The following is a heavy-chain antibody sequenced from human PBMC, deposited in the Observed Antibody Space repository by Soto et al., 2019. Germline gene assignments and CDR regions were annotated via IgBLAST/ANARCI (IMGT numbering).Heavy chain of an antibody. CDR1: GGSFSGYY. CDR2: INHSGST. V-gene: IGHV4-34*01. Sequence: SETLSLTCAVYGGSFSGYYWSWIRQPPGKGLEWIGEINHSGSTNYNPSLKSRVTISVDTSKNQLSLKLSSVTAADTAVYYCALQYCSSTSCYTDYGMDAWGQGPRSPSP. J-gene: IGHJ6*02. CDR3: ALQYCSSTSCYTDYGMDA. D-gene: IGHD2-2*02.